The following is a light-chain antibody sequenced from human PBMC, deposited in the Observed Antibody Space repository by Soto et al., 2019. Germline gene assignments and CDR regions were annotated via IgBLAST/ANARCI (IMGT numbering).Light chain of an antibody. V-gene: IGLV2-14*01. J-gene: IGLJ1*01. CDR2: EVS. CDR3: SSYKRSSSLDV. Sequence: QSVLTQPASVSGSPGRSITISCTGTSSDVGGYNYVSWYQQHPGKAPKLMIYEVSNRPSGVSNRFSGSKSGNTASLTISGLQAEEEADYYCSSYKRSSSLDVLGPATKVTV. CDR1: SSDVGGYNY.